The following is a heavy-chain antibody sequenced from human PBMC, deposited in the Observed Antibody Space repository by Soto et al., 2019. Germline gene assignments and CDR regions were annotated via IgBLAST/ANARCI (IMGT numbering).Heavy chain of an antibody. V-gene: IGHV4-39*01. J-gene: IGHJ5*02. D-gene: IGHD6-19*01. CDR2: IYYSGST. CDR1: GGSISSSSYY. CDR3: ARHRREVAGTSWFDP. Sequence: KPSETLSLTCTVSGGSISSSSYYWGWIRQPPGKGLEWIGSIYYSGSTYYNPSLKSRVTISVDTSKNQFSLKLSSVTAADTAVYYCARHRREVAGTSWFDPWGQGTLVTV.